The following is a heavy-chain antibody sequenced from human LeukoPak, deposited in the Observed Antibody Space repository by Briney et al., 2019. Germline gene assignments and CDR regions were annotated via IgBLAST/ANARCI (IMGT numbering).Heavy chain of an antibody. Sequence: PGGSLRLSCAASGFTFSNYAMSWVRQAPGKGLEWVSAISGSGGSTYYADSVKGRFTISRDNSKNTLYLQMNSLRAEDTAVYYCAKQSSTSCYTPLDYWGQGTLVTVSS. CDR3: AKQSSTSCYTPLDY. CDR1: GFTFSNYA. V-gene: IGHV3-23*01. D-gene: IGHD2-2*02. CDR2: ISGSGGST. J-gene: IGHJ4*02.